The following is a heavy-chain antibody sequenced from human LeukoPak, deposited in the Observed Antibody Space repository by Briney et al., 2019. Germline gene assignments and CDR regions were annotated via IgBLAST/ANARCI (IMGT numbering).Heavy chain of an antibody. CDR3: ARVPYYYDSSGYYVYRYFDL. D-gene: IGHD3-22*01. CDR1: GGSFSSITYY. V-gene: IGHV4-39*07. J-gene: IGHJ2*01. CDR2: ISYDEIK. Sequence: PSVTLSLTCTVSGGSFSSITYYWGWIRQPPGTGLEWIGTISYDEIKLTNPSLRSRVTLSVDTSKNQFSLKLSSVTAADTAVYYCARVPYYYDSSGYYVYRYFDLWGRGTLVTVSS.